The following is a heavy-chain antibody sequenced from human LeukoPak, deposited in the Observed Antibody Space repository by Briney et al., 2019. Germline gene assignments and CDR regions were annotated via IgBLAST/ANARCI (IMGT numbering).Heavy chain of an antibody. V-gene: IGHV1-24*01. D-gene: IGHD2-21*01. Sequence: ASVKVSCKVSGNTLSELSMHWVRQALGKGLEWMGGFDPEDGETIYAQKFQGRVTMTEDTSTDTAYMELSSPRSEDTAVYYCATWVRFRPILVDAFDMWGQGTMVTVSP. CDR3: ATWVRFRPILVDAFDM. J-gene: IGHJ3*02. CDR1: GNTLSELS. CDR2: FDPEDGET.